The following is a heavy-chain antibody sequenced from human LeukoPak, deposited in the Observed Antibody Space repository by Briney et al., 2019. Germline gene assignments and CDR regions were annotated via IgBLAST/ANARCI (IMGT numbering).Heavy chain of an antibody. CDR1: GFTFSNYA. J-gene: IGHJ4*02. CDR2: ISGGGYNT. CDR3: ARTGGSPYSASDY. V-gene: IGHV3-23*01. Sequence: GGSLRLSCAASGFTFSNYAMSWVRQAPGKGLEWVSAISGGGYNTYYADSVKGRFTISRDNSKGTLYLQMNSLRVEDTAVYHRARTGGSPYSASDYWGQGTLVTVSS. D-gene: IGHD2-15*01.